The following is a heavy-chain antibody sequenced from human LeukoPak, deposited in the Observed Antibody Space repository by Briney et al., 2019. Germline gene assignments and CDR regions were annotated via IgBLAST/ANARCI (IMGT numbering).Heavy chain of an antibody. CDR3: ANRIAAAGRGGGWFDP. Sequence: SETLSLTCAVYGGSFSGYYWSWIRQPPGKGLEWIGEINHRGSTNYNPSLKSRVTISVDTSKNQFSLKLSSVTAADTAVYYCANRIAAAGRGGGWFDPWGQGTLVTVSS. V-gene: IGHV4-34*01. CDR1: GGSFSGYY. D-gene: IGHD6-13*01. J-gene: IGHJ5*02. CDR2: INHRGST.